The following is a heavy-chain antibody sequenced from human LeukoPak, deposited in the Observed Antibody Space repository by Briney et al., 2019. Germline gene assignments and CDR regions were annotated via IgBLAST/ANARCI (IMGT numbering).Heavy chain of an antibody. Sequence: SETLSLTCTVSGVSISSYYWSWIRQPPGKGLEWIGYIYYSGSTNYNPSLKSRVTISVDTSKNQFSLKLSSVTAADTAVYYCASHGVYDAFDIWGQGTMVTVSS. CDR2: IYYSGST. D-gene: IGHD5/OR15-5a*01. V-gene: IGHV4-59*08. CDR1: GVSISSYY. J-gene: IGHJ3*02. CDR3: ASHGVYDAFDI.